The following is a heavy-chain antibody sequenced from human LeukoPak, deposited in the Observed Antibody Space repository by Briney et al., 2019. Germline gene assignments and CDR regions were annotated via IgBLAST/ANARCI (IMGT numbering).Heavy chain of an antibody. CDR3: AKDIAQGYTFGSIEQDY. V-gene: IGHV3-23*01. Sequence: PGESLRLSCAVSGLTFSRYAMSWVRQAPGKGLEWVSAISESGSGTYYADSVKGRFTISRDNSKDTLSLQMNSLRAEDTAVYYCAKDIAQGYTFGSIEQDYWGQGTLVTVSS. D-gene: IGHD5-18*01. J-gene: IGHJ4*02. CDR2: ISESGSGT. CDR1: GLTFSRYA.